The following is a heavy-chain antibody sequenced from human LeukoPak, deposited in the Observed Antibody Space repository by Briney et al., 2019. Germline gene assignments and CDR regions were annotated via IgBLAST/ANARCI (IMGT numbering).Heavy chain of an antibody. CDR3: ARGRNSSGWLAWFDP. V-gene: IGHV4-34*01. J-gene: IGHJ5*02. D-gene: IGHD6-19*01. Sequence: SETLSLTCAVYGGSFSGYYWSWIRQPPGKGLEWIGEINHSGSTNYNPSLKSRVTISVDTSKNQFSLKLSSVTAADTAVYYCARGRNSSGWLAWFDPWGQGTLVTVSS. CDR1: GGSFSGYY. CDR2: INHSGST.